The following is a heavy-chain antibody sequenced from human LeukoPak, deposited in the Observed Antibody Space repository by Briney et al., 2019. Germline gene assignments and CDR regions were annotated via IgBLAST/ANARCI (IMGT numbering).Heavy chain of an antibody. CDR1: GYSFTTYW. D-gene: IGHD6-13*01. CDR3: ARLDDLSYSSSSSGDFQH. J-gene: IGHJ1*01. CDR2: IYPGDSDT. V-gene: IGHV5-51*01. Sequence: GESLKISCKGSGYSFTTYWIGWVRQMPGKGLEWMGIIYPGDSDTRYSPSFQGQVTMSADKSVNTAYLHWTSLKASDTAIYYCARLDDLSYSSSSSGDFQHWGQGTLVTVSS.